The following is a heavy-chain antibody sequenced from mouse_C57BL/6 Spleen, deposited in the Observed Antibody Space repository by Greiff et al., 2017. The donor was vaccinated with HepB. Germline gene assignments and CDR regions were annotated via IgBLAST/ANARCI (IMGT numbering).Heavy chain of an antibody. CDR1: GFTFSSYA. Sequence: EVMLVESGGGLVKPGGSLKLSCAASGFTFSSYAMSWVRQTPEKRLEWVATISDGGSYTYYPDNVKGRFTISRDNAKNNLYLQMSHLKSEDTAMYYCARGGYYDYDGWYFDVWGTGTTVTVSS. CDR2: ISDGGSYT. D-gene: IGHD2-4*01. V-gene: IGHV5-4*03. J-gene: IGHJ1*03. CDR3: ARGGYYDYDGWYFDV.